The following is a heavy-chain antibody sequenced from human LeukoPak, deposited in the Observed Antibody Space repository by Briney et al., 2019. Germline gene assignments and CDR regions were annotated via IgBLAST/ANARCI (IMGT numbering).Heavy chain of an antibody. J-gene: IGHJ3*02. V-gene: IGHV1-8*01. CDR2: MNPNSGNT. CDR1: GYTFTSYD. Sequence: GASVKVSCKASGYTFTSYDINWVRQATGQGLEWMGWMNPNSGNTAYAQKFQGRVTMTRNTYISTAYMELSSLRSEDKAVYYCARTSLYATNHDAIDIWGQGTMVTVSS. D-gene: IGHD2-8*01. CDR3: ARTSLYATNHDAIDI.